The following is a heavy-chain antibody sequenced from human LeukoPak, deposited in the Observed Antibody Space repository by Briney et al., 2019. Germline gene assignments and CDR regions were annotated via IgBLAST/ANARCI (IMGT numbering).Heavy chain of an antibody. CDR1: GFTFSSYS. J-gene: IGHJ4*02. CDR3: ARDGVGLDS. D-gene: IGHD2-8*01. V-gene: IGHV3-21*01. CDR2: ISSSSSYI. Sequence: PGGSLRLSCAASGFTFSSYSMNWVRQAPGKGLEWVSSISSSSSYIHYADSVKGRFTISRDNAKNSLYLQMNSLRAEDTAVYYCARDGVGLDSWGQGTLVTVSS.